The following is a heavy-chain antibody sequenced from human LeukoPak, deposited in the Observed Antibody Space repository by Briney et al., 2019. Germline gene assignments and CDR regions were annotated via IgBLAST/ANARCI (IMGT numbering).Heavy chain of an antibody. CDR2: IWYDGSNK. D-gene: IGHD2-21*01. V-gene: IGHV3-33*03. CDR1: GFIFSSYG. CDR3: ATYSAFDI. J-gene: IGHJ3*02. Sequence: GGSLRLSCAASGFIFSSYGMHWVRQAPGKGLEWVAVIWYDGSNKYYADSVKGRFTISRDNSKNTLYLQMNSLRADDTAVYYCATYSAFDICGHGTMVTVSS.